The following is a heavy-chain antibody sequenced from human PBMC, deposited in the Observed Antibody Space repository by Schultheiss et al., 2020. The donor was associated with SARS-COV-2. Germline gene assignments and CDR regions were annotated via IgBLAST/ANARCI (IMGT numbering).Heavy chain of an antibody. CDR3: ARHRYDFWSGYPDY. J-gene: IGHJ4*02. D-gene: IGHD3-3*01. CDR2: IYHSGST. Sequence: GSLRLSCTASGFTFTSHWMNWVRQAPGKGLEWIGEIYHSGSTNYNPSLKSRVTISVDTSKNQFSLTLSSVTAAYTAVYYCARHRYDFWSGYPDYWGQGTLVTVSS. V-gene: IGHV4-4*02. CDR1: GFTFTSHW.